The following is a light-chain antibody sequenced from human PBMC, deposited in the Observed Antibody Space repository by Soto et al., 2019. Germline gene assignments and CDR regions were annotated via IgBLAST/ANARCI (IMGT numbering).Light chain of an antibody. Sequence: DIQMTQSPSTLSASLGDRVTITCRASQSISSWLAWYQQIPGKAPKLLIYKASSLESGVPSRFSGSGSGTEFTLTISSLQPDDFATYYCQQYNSYSEAFGQGTKVDIK. J-gene: IGKJ1*01. V-gene: IGKV1-5*03. CDR2: KAS. CDR1: QSISSW. CDR3: QQYNSYSEA.